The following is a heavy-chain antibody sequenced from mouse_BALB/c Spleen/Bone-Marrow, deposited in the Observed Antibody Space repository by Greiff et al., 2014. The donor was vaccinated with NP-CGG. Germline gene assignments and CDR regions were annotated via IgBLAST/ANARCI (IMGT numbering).Heavy chain of an antibody. V-gene: IGHV5-17*02. CDR1: GFTFSSSG. CDR2: ISSGSSTI. J-gene: IGHJ2*01. D-gene: IGHD1-1*01. Sequence: EVQVVESGGGLVQPGGSRKLSCAASGFTFSSSGMHWVRQAPEKGLEWVAYISSGSSTIYYGDTVMGRFTISRDNPKNTLFLQMTSLRSEDTATYYCVRSGSSSGYFDYWGQGTTPTVSS. CDR3: VRSGSSSGYFDY.